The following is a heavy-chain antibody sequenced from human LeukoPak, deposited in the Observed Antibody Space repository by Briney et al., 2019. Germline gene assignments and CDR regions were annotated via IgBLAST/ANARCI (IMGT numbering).Heavy chain of an antibody. D-gene: IGHD5-12*01. V-gene: IGHV3-11*05. J-gene: IGHJ4*02. CDR2: ISSSSSYT. CDR1: GFTFSDYY. Sequence: GGSLRLSCAASGFTFSDYYMSWIRQAPGKGLEWVSYISSSSSYTNYADSVKGRFTISRDNAKNSLYLQMNSLRAEDTALYYCAKGGYSGYDYGYFDYWGQGTLVTVSS. CDR3: AKGGYSGYDYGYFDY.